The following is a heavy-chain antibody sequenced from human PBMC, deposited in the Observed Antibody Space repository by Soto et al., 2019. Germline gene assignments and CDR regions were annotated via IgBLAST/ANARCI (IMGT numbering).Heavy chain of an antibody. V-gene: IGHV1-8*01. CDR1: GYTFTRYD. CDR3: ARGRGYYVSGCFYCYPYYYYYKAV. Sequence: GASVKVSCKASGYTFTRYDITWVRQATGQGLEWMGWMNPQTGNTDYAEKFQGRVTMTRDTSISTAYMELSRLRSEDTDVYYCARGRGYYVSGCFYCYPYYYYYKAVWGKGTTVTGSS. D-gene: IGHD3-10*01. J-gene: IGHJ6*03. CDR2: MNPQTGNT.